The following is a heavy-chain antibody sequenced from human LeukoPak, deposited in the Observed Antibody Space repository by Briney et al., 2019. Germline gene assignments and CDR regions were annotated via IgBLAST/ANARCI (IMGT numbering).Heavy chain of an antibody. Sequence: GRSLRLSFAASGFTFSSYAMHWVRQAPGKGLEWVAVISYDGSNKYYADSVKGRFTISRDNSKNTLYLQMNSLRAEDTAVYYCARVKSQGLGVVIIPRYYFDYWGQGTLVTVSS. CDR1: GFTFSSYA. J-gene: IGHJ4*02. CDR2: ISYDGSNK. V-gene: IGHV3-30-3*01. CDR3: ARVKSQGLGVVIIPRYYFDY. D-gene: IGHD3-3*01.